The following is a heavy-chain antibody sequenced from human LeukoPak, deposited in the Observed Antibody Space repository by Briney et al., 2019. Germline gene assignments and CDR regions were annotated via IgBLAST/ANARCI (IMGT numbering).Heavy chain of an antibody. J-gene: IGHJ4*02. CDR3: ARFKVGIRVAARTATTGFDY. V-gene: IGHV3-30*04. D-gene: IGHD2-15*01. CDR1: GFTFSSYA. Sequence: GGSLRLSCAASGFTFSSYAMHWVRQAPGKGLEWVAVISYDGSNKYYADSVKGRFTISRDNSKNTLYLQMNSLRAEDTAVYYCARFKVGIRVAARTATTGFDYWGQGTLVTVSS. CDR2: ISYDGSNK.